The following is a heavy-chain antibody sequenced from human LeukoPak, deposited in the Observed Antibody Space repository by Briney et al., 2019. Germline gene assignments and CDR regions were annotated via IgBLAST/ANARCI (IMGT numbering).Heavy chain of an antibody. CDR2: INHSGSI. J-gene: IGHJ3*02. Sequence: PSETLSLTCTVSGGSISGYYWSWIRQPPGRGLEWIGEINHSGSINYNPSLKSRVTISVDTSKNLFSLQLNSVTPEDTAVYYCARAQYYSATGPIWGQGTMVTVSS. V-gene: IGHV4-34*01. CDR1: GGSISGYY. CDR3: ARAQYYSATGPI. D-gene: IGHD3-10*01.